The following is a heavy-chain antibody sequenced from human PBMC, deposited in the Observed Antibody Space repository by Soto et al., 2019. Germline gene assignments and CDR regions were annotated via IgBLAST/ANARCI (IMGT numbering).Heavy chain of an antibody. D-gene: IGHD3-16*01. CDR1: GFSFSSSA. CDR3: VKFGAPSYFDY. V-gene: IGHV3-23*01. CDR2: ISASSTST. Sequence: EVQLLESGGGLVQPGGSLRLSCAASGFSFSSSAMTWARQAPGKGLEWVSFISASSTSTYYADSVQGRFTISRDNSKNTLYLQMSSLRAEDPALYYCVKFGAPSYFDYWGQGTPVTVSS. J-gene: IGHJ4*02.